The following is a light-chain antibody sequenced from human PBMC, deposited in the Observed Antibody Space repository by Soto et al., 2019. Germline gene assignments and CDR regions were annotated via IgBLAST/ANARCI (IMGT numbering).Light chain of an antibody. J-gene: IGLJ2*01. CDR3: QVWYSGSDHVV. Sequence: SYELTQPTSVSVAPGQTARITCGGNNMGSKSEHWYQQKPGQAPVLVVYDDSDRPSGIPERFSGSISGNTATLTISRVEAWDEADYYCQVWYSGSDHVVFGGGTQLTVL. V-gene: IGLV3-21*02. CDR1: NMGSKS. CDR2: DDS.